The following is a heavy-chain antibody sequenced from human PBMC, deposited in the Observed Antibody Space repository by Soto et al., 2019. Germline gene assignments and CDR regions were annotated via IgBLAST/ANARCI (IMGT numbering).Heavy chain of an antibody. CDR1: GFTFSSYA. Sequence: QVQLVESGGGVVQPGRSLRLSCAASGFTFSSYAMHWVRQAPGKGLEWVAVISYDGSNKYYADSVKGRFTISRDNSKNTLYLQMNSLRAEDTAVYYCARGTVGGWGQGTLVTVSS. CDR3: ARGTVGG. V-gene: IGHV3-30-3*01. J-gene: IGHJ4*02. D-gene: IGHD3-16*01. CDR2: ISYDGSNK.